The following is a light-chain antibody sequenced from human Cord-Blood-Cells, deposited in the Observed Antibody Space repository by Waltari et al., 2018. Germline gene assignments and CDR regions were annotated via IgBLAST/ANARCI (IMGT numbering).Light chain of an antibody. V-gene: IGKV1-8*01. Sequence: AIRMTQSPSSLSASTGDRVTITRRASQGISSYLAWYQQKPGKAPKLLIYAASTLQSGVPSRVSGSVSGTDFTLTISCLHSEDFATYYCQQYYSYLLTFGGGTKVEIK. CDR1: QGISSY. CDR2: AAS. J-gene: IGKJ4*01. CDR3: QQYYSYLLT.